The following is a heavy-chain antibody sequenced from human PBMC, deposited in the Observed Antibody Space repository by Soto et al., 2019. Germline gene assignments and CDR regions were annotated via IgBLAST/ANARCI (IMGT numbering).Heavy chain of an antibody. D-gene: IGHD6-13*01. Sequence: SETLSLTCTVSGGSISSYYWSWIRQPPGKGLEWIGYIYYSGSTNYNPSLKSRVTISVDTSKNQFSLKLSSVTAADTAVYYCARAAIAAAGSPWFDPWGQGTLVTVSS. J-gene: IGHJ5*02. CDR2: IYYSGST. CDR1: GGSISSYY. V-gene: IGHV4-59*01. CDR3: ARAAIAAAGSPWFDP.